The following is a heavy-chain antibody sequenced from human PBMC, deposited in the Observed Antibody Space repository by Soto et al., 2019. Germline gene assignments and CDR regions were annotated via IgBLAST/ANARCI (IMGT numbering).Heavy chain of an antibody. CDR1: GFTFSSYA. J-gene: IGHJ4*02. Sequence: GGSLRLSCAASGFTFSSYAMHWVRQAPGKGLEWVAVISYDGSNKYYADSVKGRFTISRDNSKNTLYLQMNSLRAEDTAVYYCARDRGMAAATEFDYWGQGTLVTVSS. CDR2: ISYDGSNK. V-gene: IGHV3-30-3*01. D-gene: IGHD6-13*01. CDR3: ARDRGMAAATEFDY.